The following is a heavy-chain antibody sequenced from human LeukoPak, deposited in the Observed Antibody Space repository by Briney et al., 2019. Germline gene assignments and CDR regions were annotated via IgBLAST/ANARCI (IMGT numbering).Heavy chain of an antibody. J-gene: IGHJ4*02. CDR3: ARHGGYSSSPPFDY. CDR2: IYYSGST. D-gene: IGHD6-6*01. V-gene: IGHV4-59*08. CDR1: GGSISSVY. Sequence: SETLSLTCTVSGGSISSVYWSWIRQPPGKGLEWIGYIYYSGSTNYNPSLKSRVTISVDTSKNQFSLKLSSVTAADTAVYYCARHGGYSSSPPFDYWGQGTLVTVSS.